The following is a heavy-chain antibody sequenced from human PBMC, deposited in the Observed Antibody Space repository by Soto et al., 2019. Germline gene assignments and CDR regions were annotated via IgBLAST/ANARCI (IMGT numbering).Heavy chain of an antibody. V-gene: IGHV4-39*01. D-gene: IGHD2-15*01. Sequence: QLQLQESGPGLVKPSETLSLTCTVSGGSISSSSYYWGWIRQPPGKGLEWIGSIYYSGSTYYNPFLKSPVNISVDKSKNQFFLKLSSVTAADTAVYYCASLRSYCSGGSCYLGWFDPWGQGTLVTVSS. CDR1: GGSISSSSYY. J-gene: IGHJ5*02. CDR3: ASLRSYCSGGSCYLGWFDP. CDR2: IYYSGST.